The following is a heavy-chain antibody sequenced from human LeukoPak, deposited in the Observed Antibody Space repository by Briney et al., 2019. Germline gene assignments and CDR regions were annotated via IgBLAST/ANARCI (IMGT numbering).Heavy chain of an antibody. D-gene: IGHD6-13*01. J-gene: IGHJ4*02. CDR3: AKDLAYSSSWYSLW. Sequence: GGSLRLSCAASGFTVSSNYMSWVRQAPGKGLEWVSVIYSGGSTYYADSVKGRFTISRDNSKNTLYLQMNSLRAEDTAVYYCAKDLAYSSSWYSLWWGQGTLVTVSS. CDR2: IYSGGST. V-gene: IGHV3-53*01. CDR1: GFTVSSNY.